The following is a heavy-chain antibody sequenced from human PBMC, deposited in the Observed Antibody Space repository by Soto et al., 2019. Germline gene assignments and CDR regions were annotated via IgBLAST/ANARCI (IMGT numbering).Heavy chain of an antibody. D-gene: IGHD5-12*01. CDR2: IYYSGST. Sequence: SETLSLTCTVSGGSISSYYWSWIRQPPGKGLEWIGYIYYSGSTNYNPSLKSRVTISVDTSKNQFSLKLSSVTAADTAVYYCARVGGYDGIFDYWGQGTLVTVSS. CDR3: ARVGGYDGIFDY. CDR1: GGSISSYY. V-gene: IGHV4-59*01. J-gene: IGHJ4*02.